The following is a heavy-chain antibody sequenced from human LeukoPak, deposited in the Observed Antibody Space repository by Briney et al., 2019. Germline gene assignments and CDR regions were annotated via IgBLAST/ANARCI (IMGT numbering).Heavy chain of an antibody. CDR2: ISGSGGST. CDR1: GFTFSSYA. J-gene: IGHJ6*02. CDR3: AKDLLGYCTSTSCYIWGMDV. V-gene: IGHV3-23*01. Sequence: GGSLRLSCAASGFTFSSYAMSWIRQAPGKGLEWVSVISGSGGSTYYADSVKGRFTISRDNSKNTLYLQMNSLRAEDTAVYYCAKDLLGYCTSTSCYIWGMDVWGQGTTVTVTS. D-gene: IGHD2-2*02.